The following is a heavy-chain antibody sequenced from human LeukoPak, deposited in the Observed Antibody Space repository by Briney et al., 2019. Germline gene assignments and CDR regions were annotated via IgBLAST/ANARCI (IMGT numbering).Heavy chain of an antibody. J-gene: IGHJ4*02. CDR1: GGSFSGYY. CDR2: INHSGST. Sequence: PSETLSLTCAVYGGSFSGYYWSWIRQPPGKGLGWIGEINHSGSTNYNPSLKSRVTISVDTSKNQFSLKLSSVTAADTAVYYCARGTMSGALDYWGQGTLVTVSS. CDR3: ARGTMSGALDY. V-gene: IGHV4-34*01. D-gene: IGHD3-3*01.